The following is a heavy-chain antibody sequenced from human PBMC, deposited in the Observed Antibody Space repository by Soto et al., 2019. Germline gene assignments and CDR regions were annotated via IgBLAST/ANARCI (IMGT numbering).Heavy chain of an antibody. J-gene: IGHJ3*02. V-gene: IGHV3-23*01. D-gene: IGHD1-26*01. CDR1: GFTFSNYA. CDR2: LSGGGVST. Sequence: PGGSLRLSCAASGFTFSNYAMSWVRQAPGKGLEWVSSLSGGGVSTYYAGSVKGRFTISRDNSKNTLYLQMNTLRAEDTAVYYCAKQNGIYDAVDIWGQGTMVTVSS. CDR3: AKQNGIYDAVDI.